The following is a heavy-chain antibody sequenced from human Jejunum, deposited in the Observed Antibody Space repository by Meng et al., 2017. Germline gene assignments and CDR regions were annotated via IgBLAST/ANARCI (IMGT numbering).Heavy chain of an antibody. Sequence: QVQLQVLGPGLVSPSRTLTLTCSVSGDSISSNNRWTWVRQPPGRGLEWIGEIYHSGDTNYNPSLTSPVTISVDKSKNQFTLRLNSVTAADTAIYYCARDWGCRDGYCFSGLLEFWGQGILVTVSS. V-gene: IGHV4-4*02. CDR2: IYHSGDT. CDR3: ARDWGCRDGYCFSGLLEF. J-gene: IGHJ4*02. D-gene: IGHD2-15*01. CDR1: GDSISSNNR.